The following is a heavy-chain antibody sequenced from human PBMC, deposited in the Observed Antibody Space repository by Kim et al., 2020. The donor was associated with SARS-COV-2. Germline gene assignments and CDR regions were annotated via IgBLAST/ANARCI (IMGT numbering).Heavy chain of an antibody. D-gene: IGHD5-12*01. J-gene: IGHJ3*02. Sequence: GGSLRLSCAASGFTFSSYGMHWVRQAPGKGLEWVAVISYDGSNKYYADSVKGRFTISRDNSKNTLYLQMNSLRAEDTAVYYCARRWPQLGNDAFDIWVQG. CDR1: GFTFSSYG. V-gene: IGHV3-30*03. CDR2: ISYDGSNK. CDR3: ARRWPQLGNDAFDI.